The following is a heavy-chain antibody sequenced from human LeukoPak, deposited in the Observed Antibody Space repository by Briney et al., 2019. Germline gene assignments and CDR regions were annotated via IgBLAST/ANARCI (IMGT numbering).Heavy chain of an antibody. D-gene: IGHD3-10*01. CDR2: IYYSGST. Sequence: LRLSCAASGFTFSSYSMNWVRQPPGKGLEWIGYIYYSGSTYYNPSPKSRVTISVDTSKNQFSLKLSSVTAADTAVYYCARVFSYGMVRGVIGVDYWGQGTLVTVSS. CDR1: GFTFSSYS. CDR3: ARVFSYGMVRGVIGVDY. V-gene: IGHV4-30-4*08. J-gene: IGHJ4*02.